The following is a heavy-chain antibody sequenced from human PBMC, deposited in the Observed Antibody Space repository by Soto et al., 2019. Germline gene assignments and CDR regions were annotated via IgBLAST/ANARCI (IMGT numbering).Heavy chain of an antibody. CDR2: IYHSGST. CDR3: ARVRSGWGIDY. CDR1: GGSISSGGYS. D-gene: IGHD6-19*01. J-gene: IGHJ4*02. V-gene: IGHV4-30-2*01. Sequence: QLQLQESGSGLVKPSQTLSLTCAVSGGSISSGGYSWSWIRQPRGKGLEYIGYIYHSGSTYYNPSLKSRVTISVDRSKNQFSLKLSSVTAADTAVYYCARVRSGWGIDYWGQGTLVTVSS.